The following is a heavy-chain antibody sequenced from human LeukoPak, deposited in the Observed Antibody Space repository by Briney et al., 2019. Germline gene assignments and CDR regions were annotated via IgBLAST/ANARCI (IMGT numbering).Heavy chain of an antibody. CDR1: GGTFSSYA. CDR3: ATDYYDSSGYYLQYFDY. CDR2: IIPIFGTA. Sequence: SVKVSCKASGGTFSSYAISWVRQAPGQGLEWMGGIIPIFGTANYAQKFQGRVTITADESTSTAYMVLSSLRSEDTAVYYCATDYYDSSGYYLQYFDYWGQGTLVTVSS. D-gene: IGHD3-22*01. J-gene: IGHJ4*02. V-gene: IGHV1-69*13.